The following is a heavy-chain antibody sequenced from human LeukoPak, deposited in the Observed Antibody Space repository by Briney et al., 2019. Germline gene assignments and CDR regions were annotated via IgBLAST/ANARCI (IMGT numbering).Heavy chain of an antibody. Sequence: GGSLRLSCAASGFTFADYAMHWVRQAPGKGLEWVSLISGDGGSTYYADSVKGRFTISRDNSKNSLYLQMNSLRTEDTALYYCAKGMLEYSMLEIDYWGQGTLVTVSS. CDR2: ISGDGGST. J-gene: IGHJ4*02. CDR1: GFTFADYA. D-gene: IGHD6-6*01. CDR3: AKGMLEYSMLEIDY. V-gene: IGHV3-43*02.